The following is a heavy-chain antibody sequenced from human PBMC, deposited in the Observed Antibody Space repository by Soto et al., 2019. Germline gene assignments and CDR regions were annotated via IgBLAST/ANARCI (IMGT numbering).Heavy chain of an antibody. CDR2: ISGGGNDA. D-gene: IGHD3-3*02. J-gene: IGHJ4*02. CDR1: LYTFSSYA. V-gene: IGHV3-23*01. CDR3: ARSLFLASTDSEPFDY. Sequence: PGGSLRLLCAASLYTFSSYAMSWVRQAPGKGLECVSSISGGGNDAYYADSVKGRFTISRDNSQNTLYLQMSGLRADDTAVYYCARSLFLASTDSEPFDYWGQGHLVTVSS.